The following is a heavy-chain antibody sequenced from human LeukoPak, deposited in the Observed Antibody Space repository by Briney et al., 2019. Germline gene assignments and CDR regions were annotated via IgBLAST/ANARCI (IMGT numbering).Heavy chain of an antibody. CDR3: VRGSTLRHYQY. CDR2: IYYSGST. J-gene: IGHJ4*02. D-gene: IGHD3-16*01. Sequence: SETLSLTCSVSGGSISSGAYYWGWIRRPPGKGLEWIGSIYYSGSTYYNPSLKSRVTVSVDTSKNQFSLILSSVTAADTAVYYCVRGSTLRHYQYWGQGTLVTVSS. CDR1: GGSISSGAYY. V-gene: IGHV4-39*01.